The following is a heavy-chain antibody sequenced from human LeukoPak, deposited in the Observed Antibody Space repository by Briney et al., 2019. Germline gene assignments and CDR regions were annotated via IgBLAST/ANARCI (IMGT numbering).Heavy chain of an antibody. CDR1: GYTFSSYE. CDR2: ISSSGSTI. J-gene: IGHJ6*03. D-gene: IGHD4-17*01. Sequence: GGSLRLSCAASGYTFSSYEMNWVRQAPGEGLEWVSYISSSGSTIYYADSVKGRFTISRDNAKNSLYLQMNSLRAEDTAVYYCARGGSHDYGDYVWFRDRRVGYMDVWGKGTTVTISS. CDR3: ARGGSHDYGDYVWFRDRRVGYMDV. V-gene: IGHV3-48*03.